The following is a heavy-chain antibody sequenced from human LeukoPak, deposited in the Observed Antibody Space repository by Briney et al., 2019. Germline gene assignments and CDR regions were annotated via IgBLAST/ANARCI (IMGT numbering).Heavy chain of an antibody. CDR1: GGSISSGGYY. CDR2: IYYSGST. Sequence: SETLSLTCTVSGGSISSGGYYWRWLRQHPGKGLEWIGYIYYSGSTYYNPSLKSRVTISVDTSKNQFSLKLSSVTAADTAVYYCAREIAAAWPVYFDYWGQGTLVTVSS. CDR3: AREIAAAWPVYFDY. V-gene: IGHV4-31*03. J-gene: IGHJ4*02. D-gene: IGHD6-13*01.